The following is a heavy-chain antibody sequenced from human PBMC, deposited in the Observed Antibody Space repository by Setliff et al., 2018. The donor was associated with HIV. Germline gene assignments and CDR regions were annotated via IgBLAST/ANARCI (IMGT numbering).Heavy chain of an antibody. V-gene: IGHV4-39*01. CDR2: IYHTGST. CDR3: ARQPLYNDYDWRSYYFDY. J-gene: IGHJ4*02. CDR1: GGSISSNSYY. Sequence: SETLSLTCTVSGGSISSNSYYWGWIRQPPGKGLEWIGSIYHTGSTYYSPSLNSRFTISVDTSKNQFSLKLRSVTAADTAVYYCARQPLYNDYDWRSYYFDYWGQGSLVTVSS. D-gene: IGHD5-12*01.